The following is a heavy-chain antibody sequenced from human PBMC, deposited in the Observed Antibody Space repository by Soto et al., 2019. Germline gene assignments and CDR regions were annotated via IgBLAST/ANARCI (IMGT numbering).Heavy chain of an antibody. V-gene: IGHV4-59*02. CDR1: GASVSHGY. CDR2: MYFGGRF. J-gene: IGHJ5*02. Sequence: QMQLQASGPGLVKPSETLSLTCNVSGASVSHGYWSWIRQPPGKGLEWIGFMYFGGRFNYHPSLPIRATIAVETSKNQFSMKLTSVTASDTAVYYCAMSYYDSTGFAVDPWGQGTLVTVSS. CDR3: AMSYYDSTGFAVDP. D-gene: IGHD3-22*01.